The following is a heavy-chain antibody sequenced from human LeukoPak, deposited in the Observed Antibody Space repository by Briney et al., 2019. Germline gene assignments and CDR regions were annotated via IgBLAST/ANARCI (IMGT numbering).Heavy chain of an antibody. CDR1: GYTFTVYY. V-gene: IGHV1-2*02. CDR2: INPNSGGT. J-gene: IGHJ4*02. Sequence: ASVTVSFTASGYTFTVYYMHWVRQAPGQGLEWVGWINPNSGGTNYAQKFQGRVTMTRDTSISTAYMELSRLRSDDTAVYYCARDYSSSSLDYWGQGTLVTVSS. CDR3: ARDYSSSSLDY. D-gene: IGHD6-6*01.